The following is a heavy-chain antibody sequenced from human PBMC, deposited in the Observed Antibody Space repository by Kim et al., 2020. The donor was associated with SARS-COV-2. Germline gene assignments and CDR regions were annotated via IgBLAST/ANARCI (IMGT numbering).Heavy chain of an antibody. J-gene: IGHJ4*02. CDR1: GYTFTNHG. CDR3: ARDRSYYDI. CDR2: INTATGNS. V-gene: IGHV1-3*04. D-gene: IGHD3-22*01. Sequence: ASVKVSCKASGYTFTNHGVHWLRQAPGQRLELMAWINTATGNSGSSQNFHGRVTITRDTSATTAYMELSSLTSEDTAIYYCARDRSYYDIWGQGTLITVSS.